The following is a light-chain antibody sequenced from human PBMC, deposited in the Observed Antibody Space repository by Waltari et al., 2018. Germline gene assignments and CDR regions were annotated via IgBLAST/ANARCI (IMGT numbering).Light chain of an antibody. CDR1: SSDVGSYNL. CDR3: CSYSGSSTYV. CDR2: EVN. J-gene: IGLJ1*01. V-gene: IGLV2-23*02. Sequence: QSALTQPASVSGSPGQSITISCTGASSDVGSYNLVSLYRQHPGKAPKIVIYEVNRRPSGVSDRLPGSKAGNAASLTISGLQTEDEADYFCCSYSGSSTYVFGTGTKVTVL.